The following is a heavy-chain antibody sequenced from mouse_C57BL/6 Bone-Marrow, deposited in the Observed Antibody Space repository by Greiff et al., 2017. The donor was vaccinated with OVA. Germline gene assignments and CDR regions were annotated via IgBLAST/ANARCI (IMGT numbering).Heavy chain of an antibody. J-gene: IGHJ1*03. CDR3: ARRWDDWYFDV. V-gene: IGHV5-15*01. D-gene: IGHD4-1*01. CDR1: GFTFSDYG. Sequence: EVKLMESGGGLVQPGGSLKLSCAASGFTFSDYGMAWVRQAPRKGPEWVAFISNLAYSIYYADTVTGRVTISRENAKNTLYLQMSSLRSEDTAMYYCARRWDDWYFDVWGTGTTVTVSS. CDR2: ISNLAYSI.